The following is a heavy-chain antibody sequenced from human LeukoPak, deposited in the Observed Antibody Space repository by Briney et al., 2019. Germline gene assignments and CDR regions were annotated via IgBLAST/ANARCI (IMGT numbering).Heavy chain of an antibody. V-gene: IGHV3-43*01. D-gene: IGHD5-24*01. Sequence: GGSLRLSCTASGFKFADAPMHWVRQSPGKGLEWIAPITWDSTNTYYADSVKGRFTISRDDSRNTLYLQMNSLRSDDTALYYCAKDVSFRRGHNFDASDIWGLGTLVTVSS. CDR2: ITWDSTNT. CDR3: AKDVSFRRGHNFDASDI. CDR1: GFKFADAP. J-gene: IGHJ3*02.